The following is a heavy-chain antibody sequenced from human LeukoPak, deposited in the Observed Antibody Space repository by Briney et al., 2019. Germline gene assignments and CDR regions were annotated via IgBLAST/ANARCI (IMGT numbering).Heavy chain of an antibody. CDR2: IYRDGSS. CDR3: ARSFYDILIGYYQYFDY. Sequence: GGSLRLSCVASGLSVSSNYMSWVRQAPGKGLEWVSVIYRDGSSYYAESVKSRFTISRDNSKNTLYIQMNSLRAEDTAVYYCARSFYDILIGYYQYFDYWGQGTLVTVSS. V-gene: IGHV3-66*01. D-gene: IGHD3-9*01. J-gene: IGHJ4*02. CDR1: GLSVSSNY.